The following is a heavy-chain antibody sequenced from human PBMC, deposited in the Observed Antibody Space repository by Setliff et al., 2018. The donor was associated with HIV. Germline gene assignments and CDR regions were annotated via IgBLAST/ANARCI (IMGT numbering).Heavy chain of an antibody. V-gene: IGHV1-8*02. D-gene: IGHD3-10*01. Sequence: ASVKVSCKASGYTFTSYDINWVRQATGQGLEWMGWMNPNSGNTGYAQKFQGRVTMTRNTSISTAYMELSSLRPEDTAVYYCARGGYYYGSGKGNWFDPWGQGTQVTVSS. J-gene: IGHJ5*02. CDR1: GYTFTSYD. CDR2: MNPNSGNT. CDR3: ARGGYYYGSGKGNWFDP.